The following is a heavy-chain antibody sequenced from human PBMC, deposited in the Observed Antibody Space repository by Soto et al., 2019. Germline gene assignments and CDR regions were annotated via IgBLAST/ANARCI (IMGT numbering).Heavy chain of an antibody. CDR1: GGSIGTYF. CDR3: ARVNPPCSGGSCYYTYFLFAP. J-gene: IGHJ5*02. CDR2: IYYSGTT. D-gene: IGHD2-15*01. V-gene: IGHV4-59*01. Sequence: PSETLSLTCTVSGGSIGTYFWSWIRQPPGKGLEWIGSIYYSGTTDYNPSLKSRVSLSLDASKNQFSLSLNSVTAADTAVYYCARVNPPCSGGSCYYTYFLFAPCGQGTLVTVSS.